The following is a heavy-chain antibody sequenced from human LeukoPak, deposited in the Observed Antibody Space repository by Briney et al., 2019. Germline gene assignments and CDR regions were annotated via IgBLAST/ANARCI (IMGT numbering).Heavy chain of an antibody. J-gene: IGHJ4*02. D-gene: IGHD6-13*01. CDR2: IYHSGST. V-gene: IGHV4-59*08. CDR3: ARRNVYSSSWDYFDY. Sequence: PSETLSLTCTVSGDSISSYYWSWIRRPPGKGLEWIGYIYHSGSTNYNPSLKSRVTISVDTSKNQFSLKLSSVTAADTAVYYCARRNVYSSSWDYFDYWGQGTLVTVSS. CDR1: GDSISSYY.